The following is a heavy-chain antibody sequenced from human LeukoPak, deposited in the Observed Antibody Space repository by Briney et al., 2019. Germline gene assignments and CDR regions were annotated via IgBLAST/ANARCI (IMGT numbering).Heavy chain of an antibody. CDR2: IRYDGSNK. Sequence: GGSLRLSCAASGFTFSGYGMHWVRQAPGKGLEWVAFIRYDGSNKYYADSVKGRFTISRDNSKNTLYLQMNSLRAEDTAVYCCAKGRRYNILTGHYVSEVDPWGQGTLVTVSS. J-gene: IGHJ5*02. D-gene: IGHD3-9*01. V-gene: IGHV3-30*02. CDR1: GFTFSGYG. CDR3: AKGRRYNILTGHYVSEVDP.